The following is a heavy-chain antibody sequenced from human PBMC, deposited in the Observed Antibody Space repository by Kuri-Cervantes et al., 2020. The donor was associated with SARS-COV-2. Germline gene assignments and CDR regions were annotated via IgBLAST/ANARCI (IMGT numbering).Heavy chain of an antibody. D-gene: IGHD5-18*01. V-gene: IGHV6-1*01. Sequence: LRLSSAISGDSVSSNGAAWNWPRQSPSRGLEWLGRTYYRSKWYNDYAVSVKSRITINPDTSKNQFSLQLNSVTAADTAVYYCARLRPPSGYSYEPYVDYWGQGPLVTVSS. CDR1: GDSVSSNGAA. J-gene: IGHJ4*02. CDR3: ARLRPPSGYSYEPYVDY. CDR2: TYYRSKWYN.